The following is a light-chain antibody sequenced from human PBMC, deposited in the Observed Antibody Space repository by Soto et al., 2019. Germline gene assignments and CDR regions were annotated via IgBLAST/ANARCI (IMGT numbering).Light chain of an antibody. J-gene: IGKJ3*01. CDR1: QRVSSY. Sequence: EIVLTQSPATLSLSPGERATLSCRARQRVSSYLAWYQQKPGQAPRLLIYDASNRATGIPARFSGSGSGTDFIHTISSLDPEDFAVYCCQQRSNWSRYTLCPSTTVDIK. CDR3: QQRSNWSRYT. V-gene: IGKV3-11*01. CDR2: DAS.